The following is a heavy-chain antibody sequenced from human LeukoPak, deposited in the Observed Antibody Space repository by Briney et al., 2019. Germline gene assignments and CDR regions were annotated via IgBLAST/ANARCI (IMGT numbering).Heavy chain of an antibody. CDR1: GYTFTGYY. J-gene: IGHJ4*02. CDR2: INPDSGGT. V-gene: IGHV1-2*06. D-gene: IGHD1-26*01. Sequence: GASVKVSCKASGYTFTGYYMQWVRRAPGQGLEWMGRINPDSGGTNYAQKLQDRVTMTRDTAITTAYMELSSLRSDDTAVYYCARGIVGATDLDYWGQGTLVTVSS. CDR3: ARGIVGATDLDY.